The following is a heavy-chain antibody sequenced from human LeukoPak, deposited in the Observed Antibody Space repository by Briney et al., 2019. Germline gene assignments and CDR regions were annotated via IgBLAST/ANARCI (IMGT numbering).Heavy chain of an antibody. Sequence: GSLRLSCAASGFTFSSYGMHWVRQAPGKGLEWVAVIWYDGSNKYYADSVKGRFTISRDNSKNTLYLQMNSLRAEDTAVYYCARVSVVVTASLDYWGQGTLVTVSS. J-gene: IGHJ4*02. D-gene: IGHD2-21*02. CDR2: IWYDGSNK. CDR3: ARVSVVVTASLDY. V-gene: IGHV3-33*01. CDR1: GFTFSSYG.